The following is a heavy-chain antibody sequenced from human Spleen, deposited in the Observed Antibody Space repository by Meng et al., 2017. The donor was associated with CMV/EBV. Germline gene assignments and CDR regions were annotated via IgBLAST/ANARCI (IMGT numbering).Heavy chain of an antibody. CDR2: LTFGGGGT. D-gene: IGHD3-3*01. CDR1: GITFSRYA. Sequence: GGSLRLSCTASGITFSRYAMSWIRQTPGKGLEWVSSLTFGGGGTDYADSVKGRFAISRDNSKNTLYLQMHSLRAEDTAMYYCAKHNSRVVIGGGVDYWGQGTLVTVSS. V-gene: IGHV3-23*01. CDR3: AKHNSRVVIGGGVDY. J-gene: IGHJ4*02.